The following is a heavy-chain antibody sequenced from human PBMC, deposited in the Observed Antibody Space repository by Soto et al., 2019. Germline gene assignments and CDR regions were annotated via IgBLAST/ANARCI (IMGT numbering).Heavy chain of an antibody. CDR1: GYIIKNYW. V-gene: IGHV5-51*01. CDR3: FRGESGRFTFDN. D-gene: IGHD1-26*01. Sequence: GESLKISCKASGYIIKNYWIGWVRQMPGQGLEWMGIIFPDDSDTRYSPSFQGHVTISVDKSISTAYVQWSSLKASDSAIYYCFRGESGRFTFDNWGQGTLVTVSS. CDR2: IFPDDSDT. J-gene: IGHJ4*02.